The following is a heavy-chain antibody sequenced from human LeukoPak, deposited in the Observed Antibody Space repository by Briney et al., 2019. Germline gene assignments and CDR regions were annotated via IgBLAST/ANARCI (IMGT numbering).Heavy chain of an antibody. D-gene: IGHD2-2*03. CDR3: ALGKNFGYHYFDF. J-gene: IGHJ4*02. Sequence: GGSPRLSCAASGFTFSSYEMNWVRQAPGKGLEWVSYISSSGSTIYYADSVKGRFTISRDYSKNTLFLQMSSLRPEDTAVYYCALGKNFGYHYFDFWGQGALVTVSS. CDR2: ISSSGSTI. V-gene: IGHV3-48*03. CDR1: GFTFSSYE.